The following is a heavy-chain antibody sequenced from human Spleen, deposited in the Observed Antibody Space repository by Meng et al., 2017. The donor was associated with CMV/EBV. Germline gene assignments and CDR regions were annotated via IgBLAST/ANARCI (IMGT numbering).Heavy chain of an antibody. CDR3: AHRITMIVWGF. D-gene: IGHD3-22*01. CDR2: IYWNDDK. CDR1: WFSLSTSGVC. Sequence: FTLSWFSLSTSGVCVGWIRQPPGKALEWLALIYWNDDKRYSPSLKSRLTITKDTSKNQVVLTMTNMDPVDTATYYCAHRITMIVWGFWGQGTLVTVSS. J-gene: IGHJ4*02. V-gene: IGHV2-5*01.